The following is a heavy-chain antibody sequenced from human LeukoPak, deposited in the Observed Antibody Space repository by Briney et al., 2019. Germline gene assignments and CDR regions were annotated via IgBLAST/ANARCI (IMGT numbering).Heavy chain of an antibody. J-gene: IGHJ4*02. CDR1: GFSLFSYS. D-gene: IGHD3-22*01. V-gene: IGHV3-21*04. CDR3: ARERVDYYDSSKQPQYFYYFDY. CDR2: ISGNTSYI. Sequence: GGSLRLSCVGSGFSLFSYSINWVRQAPGKGLEWVSSISGNTSYIYYADSVKGRFTISRDNAENSLYLQMNSLRAEDTAVYYCARERVDYYDSSKQPQYFYYFDYWGQGTLVTVSS.